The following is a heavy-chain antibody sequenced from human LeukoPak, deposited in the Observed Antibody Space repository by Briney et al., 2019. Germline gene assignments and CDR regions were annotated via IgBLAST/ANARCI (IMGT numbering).Heavy chain of an antibody. J-gene: IGHJ4*02. Sequence: ASVKVSCKVSGYTLTELSMHWVRQAPGKGLEWMGGFDPEDGETIYAQKFQGRVIMTEDTSTDTVYMELSSLRSEDTAVYYCARVRPDYDFWSGYYTHPFDYWGQGTLVTVSS. CDR3: ARVRPDYDFWSGYYTHPFDY. V-gene: IGHV1-24*01. CDR1: GYTLTELS. D-gene: IGHD3-3*01. CDR2: FDPEDGET.